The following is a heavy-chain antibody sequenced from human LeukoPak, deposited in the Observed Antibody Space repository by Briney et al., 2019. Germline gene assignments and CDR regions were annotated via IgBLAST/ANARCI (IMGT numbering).Heavy chain of an antibody. CDR3: AKDLWDAAVAGPFDY. Sequence: GGSLRLSCAASGFTFSSYAMSWVRQAPGKGLEWVSAISGSGGSTYYADYVKGRFTISRDNSKNTLYLQMNSLRAEDTAVYYCAKDLWDAAVAGPFDYWGQGTLVTVSS. D-gene: IGHD6-19*01. J-gene: IGHJ4*02. CDR2: ISGSGGST. CDR1: GFTFSSYA. V-gene: IGHV3-23*01.